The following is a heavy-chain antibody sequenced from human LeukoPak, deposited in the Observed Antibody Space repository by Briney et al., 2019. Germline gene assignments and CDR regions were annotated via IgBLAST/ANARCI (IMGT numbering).Heavy chain of an antibody. V-gene: IGHV4-39*07. CDR2: IYYSGST. CDR3: ARFDPLYGSGRNVFDP. D-gene: IGHD3-10*01. Sequence: SETLSLTCTVSGGSISSSSYYWGWIRQPPGKGLEWIGSIYYSGSTYYNPSLKSRVTISVDTSKNQFSLNLRSVTAADTAVYYCARFDPLYGSGRNVFDPWGQGTLVTVSS. J-gene: IGHJ5*02. CDR1: GGSISSSSYY.